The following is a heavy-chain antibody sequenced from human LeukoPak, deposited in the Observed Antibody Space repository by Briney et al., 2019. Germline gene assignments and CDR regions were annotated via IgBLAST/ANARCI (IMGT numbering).Heavy chain of an antibody. CDR3: ARDPPPDWLLYSAQAPTLMWDY. V-gene: IGHV1-18*01. CDR1: GYTFTSYG. D-gene: IGHD3-9*01. CDR2: ISAYNGNT. J-gene: IGHJ4*02. Sequence: ASVKVSCKASGYTFTSYGISWVRQAPGQGLEWMGWISAYNGNTNYAQKLQGRVTMTTDTSTSTAYMELRSLRSDDTVVYYCARDPPPDWLLYSAQAPTLMWDYWGQGTLVTVSS.